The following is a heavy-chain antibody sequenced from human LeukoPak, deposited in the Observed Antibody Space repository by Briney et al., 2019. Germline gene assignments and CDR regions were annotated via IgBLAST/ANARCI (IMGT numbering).Heavy chain of an antibody. CDR3: ARATLRDCGGDCYSRGKYYFDY. V-gene: IGHV1-69*05. Sequence: SVKVSCKASGGTFSGDAISWVRQAPGQGLEWMGGIIPIFGTANYAQKFQGRVTITTDESTSTAYMELSSLRSEDTAVYYCARATLRDCGGDCYSRGKYYFDYWGQGTLVTVSS. CDR1: GGTFSGDA. CDR2: IIPIFGTA. J-gene: IGHJ4*02. D-gene: IGHD2-21*02.